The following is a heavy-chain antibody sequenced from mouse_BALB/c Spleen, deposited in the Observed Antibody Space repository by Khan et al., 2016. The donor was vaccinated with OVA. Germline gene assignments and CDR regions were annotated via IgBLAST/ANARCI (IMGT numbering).Heavy chain of an antibody. CDR1: GYSITSDYA. Sequence: VQLKESGPGLVKPSQSLSLTCTVTGYSITSDYAWNWIRQLPGNKLEWMGYISYSGSTNYNPPLKSRISITRDTSKNQFFLQLNSLTTEDTATYYCERDGSRYDYAMDYGGQGTSVTVSS. J-gene: IGHJ4*01. D-gene: IGHD2-3*01. V-gene: IGHV3-2*02. CDR2: ISYSGST. CDR3: ERDGSRYDYAMDY.